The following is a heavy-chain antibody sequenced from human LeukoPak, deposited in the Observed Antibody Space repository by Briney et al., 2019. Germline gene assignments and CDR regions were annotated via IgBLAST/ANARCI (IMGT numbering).Heavy chain of an antibody. Sequence: GSLRLSCAASGFTFSNYWMVWVRQTPGKGLEWVANIKQDGGEKYYVDSVKGRFTISRDNAKNSLYLQMNSLRAEDTAVYFCTRARYAGLPGDNWGQGTLVAVSS. CDR2: IKQDGGEK. CDR1: GFTFSNYW. CDR3: TRARYAGLPGDN. D-gene: IGHD2-2*01. J-gene: IGHJ4*02. V-gene: IGHV3-7*01.